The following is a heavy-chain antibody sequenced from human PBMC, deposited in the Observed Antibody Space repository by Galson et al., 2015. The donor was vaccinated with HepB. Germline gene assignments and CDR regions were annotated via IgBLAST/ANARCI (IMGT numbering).Heavy chain of an antibody. J-gene: IGHJ4*02. CDR1: GYTFSNHI. D-gene: IGHD5/OR15-5a*01. CDR3: ARASTWTFADN. CDR2: IEVGNGNT. V-gene: IGHV1-3*01. Sequence: SVKVSCKASGYTFSNHIIIWVRQAPGQRLEWMGWIEVGNGNTAYSQNFQGRVTITRDTSASTADMELSSLRFEDTAMYFCARASTWTFADNRGQGTLVTVSS.